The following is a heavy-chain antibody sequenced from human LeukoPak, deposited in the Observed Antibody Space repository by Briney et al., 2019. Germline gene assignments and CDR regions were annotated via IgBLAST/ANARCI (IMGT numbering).Heavy chain of an antibody. Sequence: SETLSLTCTVSGGSISSGSYYWSWIRQPAGKGLEWIGRIYTSGSTNYNPSLKSRVTISVDTSKNQFSLKLSSVTAADTAVYYCARDKYYYDSSGYYYFDYWGQGTLVTVSS. CDR3: ARDKYYYDSSGYYYFDY. CDR1: GGSISSGSYY. V-gene: IGHV4-61*02. CDR2: IYTSGST. D-gene: IGHD3-22*01. J-gene: IGHJ4*02.